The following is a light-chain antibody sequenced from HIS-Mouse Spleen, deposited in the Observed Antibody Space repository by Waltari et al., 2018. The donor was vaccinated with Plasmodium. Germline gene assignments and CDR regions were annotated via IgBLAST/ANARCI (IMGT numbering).Light chain of an antibody. CDR1: NIGSKS. J-gene: IGLJ2*01. CDR3: QVWDSSSDHPV. CDR2: DDS. V-gene: IGLV3-21*02. Sequence: SYVLTQPPSVSVAPGQTARITCWGNNIGSKSVHWYQQKPGQAPVLVFYDDSDRPSGIPERFAGANSGNTATLTISRVEAGDEADYYCQVWDSSSDHPVFGGGTKLTVL.